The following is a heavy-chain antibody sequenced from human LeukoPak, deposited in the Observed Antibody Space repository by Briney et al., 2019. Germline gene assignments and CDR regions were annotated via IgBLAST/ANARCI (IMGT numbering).Heavy chain of an antibody. J-gene: IGHJ1*01. Sequence: ASVKVSCKVSGYTLTELSMHWVRQAPGKGLEWMGGFDPEDGETIYAQKFQGRVTMTEDTSTDTAYMELSSLRSDDTAVYYCARDKEEDYDTSGMFQHWGQGTLVTVSS. CDR1: GYTLTELS. D-gene: IGHD3-22*01. CDR2: FDPEDGET. V-gene: IGHV1-24*01. CDR3: ARDKEEDYDTSGMFQH.